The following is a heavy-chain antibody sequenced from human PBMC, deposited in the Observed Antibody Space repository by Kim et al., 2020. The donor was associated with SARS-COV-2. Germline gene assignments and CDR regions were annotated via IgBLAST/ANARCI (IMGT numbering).Heavy chain of an antibody. CDR2: ISSSSSYI. V-gene: IGHV3-21*01. J-gene: IGHJ4*02. CDR3: ATLFPYGSGIDY. Sequence: GGSLRLSCAASGFTFSSYSMNWVRQAPGKGLEWVSSISSSSSYIYYADSVKGRFTISRDNAKNSLYLQMNSLRAEDTAVYYCATLFPYGSGIDYWGQGTLVTVSS. CDR1: GFTFSSYS. D-gene: IGHD3-10*01.